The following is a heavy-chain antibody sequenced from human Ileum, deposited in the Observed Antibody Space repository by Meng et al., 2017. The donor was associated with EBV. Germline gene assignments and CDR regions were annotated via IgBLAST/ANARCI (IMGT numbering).Heavy chain of an antibody. CDR3: AKVATGGYYFDS. V-gene: IGHV3-30*18. J-gene: IGHJ4*02. CDR1: GFTFSGYG. D-gene: IGHD4-17*01. Sequence: QAALVGPGGWVVQAGLSLRLSCAASGFTFSGYGMHWVRQAPGKGLEWVAIVSYDGSRQDYTDSVKGRFTISRDNSKNTLYLQMNSLRADDTAIYYCAKVATGGYYFDSWGQGTLVTVSS. CDR2: VSYDGSRQ.